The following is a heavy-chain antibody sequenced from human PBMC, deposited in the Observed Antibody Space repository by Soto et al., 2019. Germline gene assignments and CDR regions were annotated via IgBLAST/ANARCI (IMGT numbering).Heavy chain of an antibody. CDR3: ARGAPRQVRAQHYFDY. CDR1: GYTFRDYY. D-gene: IGHD3-10*01. CDR2: INPNSGGT. J-gene: IGHJ4*02. V-gene: IGHV1-2*02. Sequence: ASVKVSCKTSGYTFRDYYINWVRQAPGQGLEWLGWINPNSGGTYYAQNFQARVTMTRDSSISTAYMELSSLTSDDTTVYYCARGAPRQVRAQHYFDYWGQGTLVTVS.